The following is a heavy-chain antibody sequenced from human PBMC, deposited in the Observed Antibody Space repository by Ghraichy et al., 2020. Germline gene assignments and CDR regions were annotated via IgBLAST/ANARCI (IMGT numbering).Heavy chain of an antibody. V-gene: IGHV3-21*01. CDR2: ISSSSSYI. Sequence: GGSLRLSCAAFGFTFSSYSMNWVRQAPGKGLEWVSFISSSSSYIYYADSVKGRFTISRDNAKNSLYLQMNSLRAEDTAVYYCARSSGSYYYFDYWGQGTLVTVSS. J-gene: IGHJ4*02. D-gene: IGHD1-26*01. CDR3: ARSSGSYYYFDY. CDR1: GFTFSSYS.